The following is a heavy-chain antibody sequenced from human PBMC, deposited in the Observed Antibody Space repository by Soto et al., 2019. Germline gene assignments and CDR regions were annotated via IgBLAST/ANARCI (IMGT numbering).Heavy chain of an antibody. CDR1: GGSVSSGSYY. CDR2: IYYSGST. CDR3: ARGGIYYDILTGYSPEIDY. D-gene: IGHD3-9*01. Sequence: SETLSVTCTVSGGSVSSGSYYWSWIRQPPGKGLEWIGYIYYSGSTNYNPSLKSRVTISVDTSKNQFSLKLSSVTAADTAVYYCARGGIYYDILTGYSPEIDYWGQGTLVTVSS. J-gene: IGHJ4*02. V-gene: IGHV4-61*01.